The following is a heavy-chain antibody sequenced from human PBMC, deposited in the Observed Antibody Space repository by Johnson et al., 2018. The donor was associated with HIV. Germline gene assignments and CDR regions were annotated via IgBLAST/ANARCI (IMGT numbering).Heavy chain of an antibody. CDR1: GFNFSNYG. J-gene: IGHJ3*02. V-gene: IGHV3-30*02. CDR3: ARNTRITIFGVVIRHDAFDI. D-gene: IGHD3-3*01. CDR2: IRYDGSNK. Sequence: QVQLVESGGGVVQPGGSLRLSCAASGFNFSNYGIHWVRQAPGKGLEWVAFIRYDGSNKYYADSMKGRFTISRDNSKNTLYMQMNSLRAEDTALYYCARNTRITIFGVVIRHDAFDIWGQGTIVTVSS.